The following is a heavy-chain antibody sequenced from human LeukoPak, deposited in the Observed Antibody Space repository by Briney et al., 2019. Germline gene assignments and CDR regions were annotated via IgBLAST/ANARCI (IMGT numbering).Heavy chain of an antibody. J-gene: IGHJ6*03. CDR3: ARGDPGGNPSYYYYYYMDV. V-gene: IGHV1-69*05. CDR2: IIPIFGTA. Sequence: SVKVSCKASGGTFSSYAISWVRQAPGQGLEWMGGIIPIFGTANYAQKFQSRVTITTDESTSTAYMALSSLRSEDTAVYYCARGDPGGNPSYYYYYYMDVWGKGTTVTVSS. CDR1: GGTFSSYA. D-gene: IGHD4-23*01.